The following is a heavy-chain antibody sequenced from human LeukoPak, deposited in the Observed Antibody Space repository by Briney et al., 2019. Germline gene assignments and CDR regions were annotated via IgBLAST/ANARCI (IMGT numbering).Heavy chain of an antibody. J-gene: IGHJ4*02. CDR3: AREAGYMVRGVINY. CDR1: GYTSTGYY. CDR2: VNPNSGGT. Sequence: ASVKVSCKASGYTSTGYYMHWVRQAPGQGLEWMGWVNPNSGGTNYAQKFQGRVTMTRDTSISTAYMELSRLRSDDTAVYYCAREAGYMVRGVINYWGQGTLVTVSS. D-gene: IGHD3-10*01. V-gene: IGHV1-2*02.